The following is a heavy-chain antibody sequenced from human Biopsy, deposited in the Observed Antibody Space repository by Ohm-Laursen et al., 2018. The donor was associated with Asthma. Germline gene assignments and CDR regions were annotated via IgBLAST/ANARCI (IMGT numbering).Heavy chain of an antibody. CDR2: IYRNGDT. D-gene: IGHD2-15*01. J-gene: IGHJ2*01. Sequence: TLSLTCAVSGDSIDSGDYSWTWIRQSPGVGLEWIGYIYRNGDTYYNPTLKNRVTISIDRSKNQFSLRLRSVTAADTAVYYCARVPTTLRYFDLWGRGDLVTVSS. V-gene: IGHV4-30-2*06. CDR1: GDSIDSGDYS. CDR3: ARVPTTLRYFDL.